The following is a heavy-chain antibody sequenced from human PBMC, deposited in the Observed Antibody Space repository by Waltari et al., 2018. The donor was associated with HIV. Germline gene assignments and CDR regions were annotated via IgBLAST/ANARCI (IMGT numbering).Heavy chain of an antibody. D-gene: IGHD6-19*01. V-gene: IGHV3-23*01. J-gene: IGHJ2*01. CDR3: AKYSSDWYGEYFDL. Sequence: EVQLLESGGGLVQPGGSLRLSCAASGFTSSSYAMSWVRQAPGKGLVWVAGISGSGCSKYYADLVKGRFTISRDNSKNKLYLQMNSLRAEDTAVYYCAKYSSDWYGEYFDLWGRGTLVTVSS. CDR2: ISGSGCSK. CDR1: GFTSSSYA.